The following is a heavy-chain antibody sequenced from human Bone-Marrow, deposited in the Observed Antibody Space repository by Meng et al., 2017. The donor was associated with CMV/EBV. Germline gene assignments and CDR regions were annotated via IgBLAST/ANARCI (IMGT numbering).Heavy chain of an antibody. Sequence: LSCGASGFSFTSYAMHWVRQAPGQGLEWVGAINGGGGATYDGDYLRGRFTISRDNSTTTLYLQMSSLRAEDTAVYYCARGDTAMAVDYWGQGTLVTVSS. CDR2: INGGGGAT. J-gene: IGHJ4*02. CDR3: ARGDTAMAVDY. D-gene: IGHD5-18*01. V-gene: IGHV3-23*01. CDR1: GFSFTSYA.